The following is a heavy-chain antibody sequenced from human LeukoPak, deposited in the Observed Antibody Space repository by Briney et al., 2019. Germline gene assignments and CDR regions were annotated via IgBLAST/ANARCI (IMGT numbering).Heavy chain of an antibody. J-gene: IGHJ4*02. CDR2: IYYSGST. D-gene: IGHD1-26*01. V-gene: IGHV4-59*01. CDR1: GGSISSYY. CDR3: ARVRGSYFLDY. Sequence: PSETLSLTCTVSGGSISSYYWSWIRQPPGKGLEWIGYIYYSGSTNYNPSLKSRVTISVDTPKNQFSLKLSSVTAADTAVYYCARVRGSYFLDYWGQGTLVTVSS.